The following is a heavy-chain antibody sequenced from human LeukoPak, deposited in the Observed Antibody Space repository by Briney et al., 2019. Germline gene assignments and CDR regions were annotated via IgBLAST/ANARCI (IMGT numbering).Heavy chain of an antibody. CDR2: ISYEGSNK. D-gene: IGHD3-22*01. CDR3: ARGPKYYDSSGYYGFDWFDP. CDR1: GFTFSSYG. J-gene: IGHJ5*02. Sequence: PGGSLRLSCAASGFTFSSYGMHWVRQAPGKGLERVAVISYEGSNKYYADSVKGRITISRDNSKNTLFLQMNSLRAEDTAVYYCARGPKYYDSSGYYGFDWFDPWGQGTLVTVSS. V-gene: IGHV3-30*03.